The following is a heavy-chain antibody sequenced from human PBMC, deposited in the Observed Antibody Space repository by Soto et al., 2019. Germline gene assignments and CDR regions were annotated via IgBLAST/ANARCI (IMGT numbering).Heavy chain of an antibody. CDR1: GYTFTSYY. D-gene: IGHD3-22*01. J-gene: IGHJ4*02. CDR3: ARLRDYYDSSGYAQDY. Sequence: GASVKVSCKASGYTFTSYYMHWVRQAPGQGLEWMGIINPSGGSTSYAQKFQGRVTMTRDTSTSTVYMELSSLRSEDTAVYYCARLRDYYDSSGYAQDYWGQGTLVTVS. CDR2: INPSGGST. V-gene: IGHV1-46*01.